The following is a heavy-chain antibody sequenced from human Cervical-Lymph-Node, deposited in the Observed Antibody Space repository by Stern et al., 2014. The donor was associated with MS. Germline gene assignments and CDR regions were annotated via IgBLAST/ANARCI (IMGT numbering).Heavy chain of an antibody. V-gene: IGHV2-5*02. CDR1: GFSLSTTEVS. CDR2: IYWDDDK. CDR3: VHSFGGTIVFDY. D-gene: IGHD3-16*02. J-gene: IGHJ4*02. Sequence: QITLKESGPTLVKPTQTLTLTCTFSGFSLSTTEVSVGWIRQPPGKALEWLALIYWDDDKRYNPSLKSRLNITKDTSKDQVVFTMTNVDHVDTATYYCVHSFGGTIVFDYWGQGTLVTVSS.